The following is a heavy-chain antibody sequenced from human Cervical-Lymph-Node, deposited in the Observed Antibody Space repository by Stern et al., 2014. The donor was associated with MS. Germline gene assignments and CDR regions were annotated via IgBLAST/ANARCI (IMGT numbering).Heavy chain of an antibody. CDR2: INPNSGGT. D-gene: IGHD5-18*01. V-gene: IGHV1-2*02. J-gene: IGHJ4*02. CDR1: GYTFTGYY. Sequence: VQLVQSGAEVKKPGASVKVSCKASGYTFTGYYMHWVRQAPGQGLEWMGWINPNSGGTNYAQKFQGRVTMTRDTSISTAYMELSRLRSDDTAVYYCARDRHFVTWIHSEYYFDYWGQGTLVTVSS. CDR3: ARDRHFVTWIHSEYYFDY.